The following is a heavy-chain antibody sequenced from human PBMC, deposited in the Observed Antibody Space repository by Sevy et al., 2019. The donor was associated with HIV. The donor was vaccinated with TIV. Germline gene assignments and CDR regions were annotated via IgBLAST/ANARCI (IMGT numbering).Heavy chain of an antibody. Sequence: ASVKVSCKASGYTFTSYYMHWVRQAPGQGLEWMGIINPSGGSTSYAQKFQGRVTMTRDTSTSTVYMELSSLRSEDTAVYYCARAPGTAMVSRYYYYGMDVWGQGTTVTVSS. J-gene: IGHJ6*02. D-gene: IGHD5-18*01. CDR2: INPSGGST. CDR3: ARAPGTAMVSRYYYYGMDV. CDR1: GYTFTSYY. V-gene: IGHV1-46*01.